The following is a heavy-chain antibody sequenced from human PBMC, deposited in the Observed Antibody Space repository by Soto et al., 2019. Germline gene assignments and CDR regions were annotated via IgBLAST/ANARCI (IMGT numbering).Heavy chain of an antibody. CDR3: ARDRSTYYYGSGSQASDP. D-gene: IGHD3-10*01. J-gene: IGHJ5*02. CDR1: GFKFSVYG. Sequence: QVQLVESGGGVVQPGRSLRLSCAASGFKFSVYGMYWVRQAPGKGLEWVAVIWYDGSNRNYADSVKGRFTISRDNSKNTLYLQMDSLRVDDTAVYFCARDRSTYYYGSGSQASDPWGQGTLVTVSS. V-gene: IGHV3-33*01. CDR2: IWYDGSNR.